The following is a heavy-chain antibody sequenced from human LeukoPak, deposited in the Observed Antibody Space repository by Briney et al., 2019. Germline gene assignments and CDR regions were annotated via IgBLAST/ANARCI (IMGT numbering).Heavy chain of an antibody. CDR3: ARTPYYYDSSGYQGVFDY. CDR1: GGSISSYY. Sequence: SETLSLTCTVSGGSISSYYWSWIRQPPGKGLEWIGYIYYSGSTNYNPSLKSRVTISVDTSKNQFSLKLSSVTAADTAVYYCARTPYYYDSSGYQGVFDYWGQGTLVTVSS. V-gene: IGHV4-59*08. CDR2: IYYSGST. J-gene: IGHJ4*02. D-gene: IGHD3-22*01.